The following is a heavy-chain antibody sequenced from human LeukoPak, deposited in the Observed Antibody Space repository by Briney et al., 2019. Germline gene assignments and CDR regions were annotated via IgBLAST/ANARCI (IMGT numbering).Heavy chain of an antibody. D-gene: IGHD3-3*01. CDR3: ARHVTIFGAPNWFDP. CDR1: GGSIRRSSYF. Sequence: PSETLSLTCTVSGGSIRRSSYFWGWIRQTPGKGLEWIGSIYYSGNTYYDPSLKSRVTISVDTSKNQFSLKLSSVTAADTAVYYCARHVTIFGAPNWFDPWGQGTLVTVSS. CDR2: IYYSGNT. V-gene: IGHV4-39*01. J-gene: IGHJ5*02.